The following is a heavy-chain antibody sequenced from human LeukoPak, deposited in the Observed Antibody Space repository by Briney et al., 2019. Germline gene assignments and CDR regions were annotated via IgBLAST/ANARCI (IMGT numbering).Heavy chain of an antibody. J-gene: IGHJ4*02. Sequence: ASVKVSCKVSGYTLTELSMHWVRQAPGKGLEWMGGFDPEDGETIYAQKFQGRVTMTEDTSTDTAYMELRSLRSDDTAVYYCARVFVRGYHYDSSGYYYHFDYWGQGTLVTVSS. D-gene: IGHD3-22*01. V-gene: IGHV1-24*01. CDR3: ARVFVRGYHYDSSGYYYHFDY. CDR2: FDPEDGET. CDR1: GYTLTELS.